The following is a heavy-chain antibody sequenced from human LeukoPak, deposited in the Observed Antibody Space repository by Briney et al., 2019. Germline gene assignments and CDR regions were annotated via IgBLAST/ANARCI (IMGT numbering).Heavy chain of an antibody. D-gene: IGHD3-3*01. CDR3: ARDDSYYDFWSGYYHDY. V-gene: IGHV1-69*04. J-gene: IGHJ4*02. Sequence: GASVKVSCKASGGTFSSYAISWVRQAHGQGLEWMGRIIPILGIANYAQKFQGRVTITADKSTSTAYVELSSLRSEDTAVYYCARDDSYYDFWSGYYHDYWGQGTLVTVSS. CDR2: IIPILGIA. CDR1: GGTFSSYA.